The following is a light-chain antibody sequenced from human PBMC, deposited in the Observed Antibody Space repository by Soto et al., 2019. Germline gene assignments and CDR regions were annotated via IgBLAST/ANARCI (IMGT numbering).Light chain of an antibody. CDR1: QGIRSW. J-gene: IGKJ4*01. V-gene: IGKV1D-12*01. Sequence: DIQMTQSPSSVSASVGDRVTITCRASQGIRSWLAWYQQRPGKAPKLLISAASSLQSAVPSRFSGRGSGTDFTLTISSLQPDDFATYYCQQSDTFPATFGGGTKVEIK. CDR3: QQSDTFPAT. CDR2: AAS.